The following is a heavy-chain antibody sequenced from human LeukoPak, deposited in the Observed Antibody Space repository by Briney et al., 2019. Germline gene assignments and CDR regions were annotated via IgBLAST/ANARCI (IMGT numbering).Heavy chain of an antibody. J-gene: IGHJ6*02. D-gene: IGHD6-13*01. V-gene: IGHV1-69*13. CDR1: GGTFSSYA. Sequence: EASVKVSCKASGGTFSSYAISWVRQAPGQGLEWMGGINPIFGTANYAQKFQGRVTITADESTSTAYMELSSLRSEDTAVYYCARDRTEQPRFYYGMDVWGQGTTVTVSS. CDR3: ARDRTEQPRFYYGMDV. CDR2: INPIFGTA.